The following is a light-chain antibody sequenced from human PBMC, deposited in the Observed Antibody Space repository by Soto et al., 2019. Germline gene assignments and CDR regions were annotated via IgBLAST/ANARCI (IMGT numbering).Light chain of an antibody. Sequence: DIQMTQSPSSLSASVGDRVTITCRASQGIGGDAGWYQQKPGKPPKRLIYATSTLQSGIPSRFSGGGFGTEFTLTISSLQPEAFATYYCVQHNSYPRTFGQGTRVEMK. V-gene: IGKV1-17*01. CDR2: ATS. CDR1: QGIGGD. CDR3: VQHNSYPRT. J-gene: IGKJ1*01.